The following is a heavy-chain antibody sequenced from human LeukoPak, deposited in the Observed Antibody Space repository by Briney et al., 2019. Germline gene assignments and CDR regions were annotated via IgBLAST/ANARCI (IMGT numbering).Heavy chain of an antibody. D-gene: IGHD4-17*01. V-gene: IGHV4-59*01. CDR3: ARGGYGDYPKLYFDY. CDR2: IYYSGST. CDR1: GGSISSYY. J-gene: IGHJ4*02. Sequence: SSETLSLTCTVSGGSISSYYWSWIRQPPGKGLEWIGYIYYSGSTNYNPSLKSRVTISVDTSKNQFSLKLSSVTAADTAVYYCARGGYGDYPKLYFDYWGQGTLVTVSS.